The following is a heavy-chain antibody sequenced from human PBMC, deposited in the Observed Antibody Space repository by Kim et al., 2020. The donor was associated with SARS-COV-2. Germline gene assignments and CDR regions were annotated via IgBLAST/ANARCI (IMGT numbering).Heavy chain of an antibody. CDR1: GFTFSSYS. CDR2: ISSSSSYI. D-gene: IGHD3-22*01. CDR3: ARVDYYDSSAGGCYFDY. Sequence: GGSLRLSCAASGFTFSSYSMNWVRQAPGKGLEWVSSISSSSSYINYADSVKGRFTISRDNAKNSLYLQMNSLRAEDTAVYYCARVDYYDSSAGGCYFDY. J-gene: IGHJ4*03. V-gene: IGHV3-21*01.